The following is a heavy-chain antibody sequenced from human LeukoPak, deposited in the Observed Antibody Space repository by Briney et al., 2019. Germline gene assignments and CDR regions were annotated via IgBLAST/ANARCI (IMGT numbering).Heavy chain of an antibody. J-gene: IGHJ1*01. V-gene: IGHV3-74*01. CDR3: ARDRGYHFQN. CDR2: MNRDGRST. CDR1: GVTFSRSW. Sequence: GGSLRLSCAASGVTFSRSWMHWGRQAARKGGGWGSGMNRDGRSTTYAASVKGRFIISRDNAKNTLYLQISSLRAEDTAVYYCARDRGYHFQNWGQGPLLPASS. D-gene: IGHD5-12*01.